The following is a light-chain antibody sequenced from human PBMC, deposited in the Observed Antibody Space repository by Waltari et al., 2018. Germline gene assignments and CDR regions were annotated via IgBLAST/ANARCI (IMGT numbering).Light chain of an antibody. V-gene: IGKV1-5*03. J-gene: IGKJ1*01. Sequence: DIQMTQSPSTLSASVGDRVTITCRASQSIRSDLAWYQQKPGRAPKLLIYKAFTLESGVPSRFSGSGSGTEFTLTISSLQPDDFATYYCQQYNFYSLTFGQGTKEDI. CDR3: QQYNFYSLT. CDR2: KAF. CDR1: QSIRSD.